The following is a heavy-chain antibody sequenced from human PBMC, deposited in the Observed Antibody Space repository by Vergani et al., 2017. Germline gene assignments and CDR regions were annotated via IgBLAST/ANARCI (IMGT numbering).Heavy chain of an antibody. D-gene: IGHD6-13*01. CDR1: GVSVTDYN. CDR3: AGDTDSWQRADR. J-gene: IGHJ5*02. CDR2: STTGGGNHA. Sequence: QAQLQESGPGLVKPSETLSLTCHVFGVSVTDYNCNWIRQAPGKGLEWIGSLSTTGGGNHAIHHPSLKRRVSISVDTSKSQFPLRLTSVTAADSAIYYWAGDTDSWQRADRWGQGLLVSVSS. V-gene: IGHV4-59*02.